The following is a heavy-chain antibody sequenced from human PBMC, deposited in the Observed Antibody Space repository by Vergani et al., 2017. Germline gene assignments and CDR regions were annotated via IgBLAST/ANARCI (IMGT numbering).Heavy chain of an antibody. CDR2: IYYSGLT. J-gene: IGHJ4*02. Sequence: QLQLQQSGPGLVKPSETLFLTCTVSADSISSVSYYWGWIRQPPGKSLEWIGSIYYSGLTYYNPSLKRRVAISVDTSKNQFSLKVTSVTAADTAVYFCARQRPGSGWSPGDFDDWGQGILVTVSS. D-gene: IGHD6-19*01. CDR3: ARQRPGSGWSPGDFDD. CDR1: ADSISSVSYY. V-gene: IGHV4-39*01.